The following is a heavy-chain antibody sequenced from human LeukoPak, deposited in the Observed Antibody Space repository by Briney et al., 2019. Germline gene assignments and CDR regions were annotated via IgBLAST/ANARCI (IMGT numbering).Heavy chain of an antibody. V-gene: IGHV3-43*02. CDR1: GFTFDDYA. D-gene: IGHD7-27*01. CDR2: ISGDGGST. CDR3: AKSWGHYYYYMDV. Sequence: GGSLRLSCAASGFTFDDYAMHWVRQVPGKGLEWVSLISGDGGSTYFADSVKGRFTISRDNRKNSLYLQMNSLGTEDTALYHCAKSWGHYYYYMDVWGKGTTVTVSS. J-gene: IGHJ6*03.